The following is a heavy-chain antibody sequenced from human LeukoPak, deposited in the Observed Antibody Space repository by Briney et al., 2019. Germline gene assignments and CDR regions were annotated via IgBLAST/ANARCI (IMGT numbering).Heavy chain of an antibody. J-gene: IGHJ4*02. CDR2: INHSGST. CDR1: GGSFSGYY. D-gene: IGHD3-3*01. CDR3: ARGLYDFWSGYSMYYFDY. Sequence: PSETLSLTCAVYGGSFSGYYWSWIRQPPGKGLEWIGEINHSGSTNYNPSLKSRVTISVDTSKNQFSLKPSSVAAADTAVYYCARGLYDFWSGYSMYYFDYWGQGTLVTVSS. V-gene: IGHV4-34*01.